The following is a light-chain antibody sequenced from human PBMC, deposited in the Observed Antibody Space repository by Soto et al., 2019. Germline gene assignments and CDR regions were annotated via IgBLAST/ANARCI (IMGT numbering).Light chain of an antibody. CDR1: QSLLHSNGYNY. Sequence: DIVMTQSPLSLPVTPGEPASISCRSSQSLLHSNGYNYLDWYLQKPGQSPQVLIYLGSNRASGVPDRFSGSGSGTDFTLKIGRVEAEDVGVYYCMEALQTPWTFGQGTKVEIK. CDR3: MEALQTPWT. J-gene: IGKJ1*01. V-gene: IGKV2-28*01. CDR2: LGS.